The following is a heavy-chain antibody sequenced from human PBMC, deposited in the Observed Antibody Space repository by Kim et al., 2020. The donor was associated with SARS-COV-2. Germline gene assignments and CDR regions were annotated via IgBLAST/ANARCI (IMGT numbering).Heavy chain of an antibody. Sequence: GGSLRLSCAASGFTFSSYAMSWVRQAPGKGLEWVSAISGSGGSTYYADSVKGRFTISRDNSKNTLYLQMNSLRAEDTAVYYCAKDAIIVVVPAAIERFFDYWGQGTLVTVSS. CDR2: ISGSGGST. D-gene: IGHD2-2*01. J-gene: IGHJ4*02. V-gene: IGHV3-23*01. CDR3: AKDAIIVVVPAAIERFFDY. CDR1: GFTFSSYA.